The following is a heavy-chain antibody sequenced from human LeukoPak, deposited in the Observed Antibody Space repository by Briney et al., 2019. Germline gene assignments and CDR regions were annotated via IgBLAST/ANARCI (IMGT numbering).Heavy chain of an antibody. CDR2: INTNTGNP. CDR1: GGTFSSYA. J-gene: IGHJ6*02. D-gene: IGHD6-13*01. Sequence: ASVKVSCKASGGTFSSYAISWVRQAPGQELEWMGRINTNTGNPTYAQGFTGRFVFSLDTSVSTAYLQISSLKAEDTAVYYCARDTPRESSSWYSFLYYYYGMDVWSQGTTVTVSS. V-gene: IGHV7-4-1*02. CDR3: ARDTPRESSSWYSFLYYYYGMDV.